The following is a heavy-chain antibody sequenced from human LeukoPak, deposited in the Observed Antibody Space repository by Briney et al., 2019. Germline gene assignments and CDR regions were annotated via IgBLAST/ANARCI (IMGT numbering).Heavy chain of an antibody. CDR3: ARQGYGGNPQGAADY. Sequence: ASVKVSCKASGYTFISYGFSWVRQAPGQGLEWMGWISTYNGNTNYAQKLQGRVTMTTDTSTSTAYMELRSLRSDDTAVYYCARQGYGGNPQGAADYWGQGTHVTVSS. CDR2: ISTYNGNT. CDR1: GYTFISYG. J-gene: IGHJ4*02. V-gene: IGHV1-18*01. D-gene: IGHD4-23*01.